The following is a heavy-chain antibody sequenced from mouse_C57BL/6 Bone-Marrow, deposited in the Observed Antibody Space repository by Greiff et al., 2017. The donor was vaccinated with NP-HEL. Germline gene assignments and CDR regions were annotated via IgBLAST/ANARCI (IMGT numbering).Heavy chain of an antibody. D-gene: IGHD2-12*01. CDR2: ISSGGSYT. CDR3: ARHYYSLDY. Sequence: EVMLVESGGDLVKPGGSLKLSCAASGFTFSSYGMSWVRQTPDKRLEWVATISSGGSYTYYPDSVKGRFTISRDDAKNTLYLQMSSLKSEDTAMYYCARHYYSLDYWGQGTTLTVSS. CDR1: GFTFSSYG. J-gene: IGHJ2*01. V-gene: IGHV5-6*01.